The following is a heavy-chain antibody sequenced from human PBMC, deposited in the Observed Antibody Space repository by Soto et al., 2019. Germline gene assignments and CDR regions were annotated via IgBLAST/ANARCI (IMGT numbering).Heavy chain of an antibody. CDR2: ISYDGRNK. Sequence: QVQLVESGGGVVQPGRSLRLSCAASGFTFSSYGMHWVRQAPGKGLEWVAVISYDGRNKNYADSVKSRFTISRDNSKNTLYLQMSSRSAEDTVVYYCAKDRGVEVTTRFFDSWGQGTLVTVSS. CDR3: AKDRGVEVTTRFFDS. V-gene: IGHV3-30*18. CDR1: GFTFSSYG. J-gene: IGHJ4*02. D-gene: IGHD4-17*01.